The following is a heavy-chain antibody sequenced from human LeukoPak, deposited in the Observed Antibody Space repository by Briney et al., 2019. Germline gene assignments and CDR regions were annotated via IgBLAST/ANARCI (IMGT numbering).Heavy chain of an antibody. V-gene: IGHV4-30-2*01. CDR3: AREGYCSGGSCDNCFDP. J-gene: IGHJ5*02. CDR1: GGSISSGGYS. D-gene: IGHD2-15*01. Sequence: SETLSLTCAVSGGSISSGGYSWSWIRQPPGNGLEWIGYIYHSGSTYYNPSLKSRVTISVDRSKNQFSLNLSSVTAADTAVYYCAREGYCSGGSCDNCFDPWGQGTLVTVSS. CDR2: IYHSGST.